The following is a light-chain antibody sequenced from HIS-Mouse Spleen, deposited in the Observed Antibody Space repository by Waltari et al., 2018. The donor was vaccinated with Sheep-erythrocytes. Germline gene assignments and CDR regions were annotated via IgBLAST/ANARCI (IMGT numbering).Light chain of an antibody. Sequence: IQMTQSPSSLSASVGDRVTITCRASQSITSYLNWYQQKPGKAPKLLIYAASSLQSGVPSRFSGSGSGTDFTLTISSLQPEDFAPYYCQQSYSTPPLTFGGGTKVEIK. J-gene: IGKJ4*01. CDR3: QQSYSTPPLT. CDR2: AAS. CDR1: QSITSY. V-gene: IGKV1-39*01.